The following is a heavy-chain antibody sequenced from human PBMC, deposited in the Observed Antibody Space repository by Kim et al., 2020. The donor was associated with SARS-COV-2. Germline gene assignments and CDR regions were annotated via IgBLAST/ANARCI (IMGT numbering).Heavy chain of an antibody. CDR3: ARDLIARTVTVTTGIVGYYFDY. CDR1: GYTFTSYY. Sequence: ASVKVSCKASGYTFTSYYMHWVRQAPGQGLEWMGIINPSGGSTSYAQKFQGRVTMTRDTSTSTVYMELSSLRSEDTAVYYCARDLIARTVTVTTGIVGYYFDYWGQGTLVTVSS. J-gene: IGHJ4*02. D-gene: IGHD4-17*01. CDR2: INPSGGST. V-gene: IGHV1-46*01.